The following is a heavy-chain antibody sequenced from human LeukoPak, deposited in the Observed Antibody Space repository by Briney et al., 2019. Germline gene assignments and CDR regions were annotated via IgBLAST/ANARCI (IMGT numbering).Heavy chain of an antibody. CDR2: ITSRGEST. D-gene: IGHD3-22*01. Sequence: GGSLRLSCAASGFTFSIYAMSWVRQAPGKGMQGVSSITSRGESTWYVDSVKGRFTITRDNSENTLYLQMHGLRAEDTAVYYCARDRPNYYGSDGHYYRRDGDYWGRGTLVSVSS. CDR3: ARDRPNYYGSDGHYYRRDGDY. CDR1: GFTFSIYA. J-gene: IGHJ4*02. V-gene: IGHV3-23*01.